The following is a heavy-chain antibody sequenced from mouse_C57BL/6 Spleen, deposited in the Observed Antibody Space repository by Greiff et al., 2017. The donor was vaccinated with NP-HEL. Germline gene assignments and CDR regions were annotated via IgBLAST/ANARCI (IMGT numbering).Heavy chain of an antibody. Sequence: QVQLQQSGAELARPGASVKLSCKASGYTFTSYGISWVKQRTGQGLEWIGEIYPRSGNTYYNEKFKGKATLTADKSSSTAYMELRSLTSEDSAVYFCTRPLYCCGSSYDYAMGCWGQGTSVTVSS. V-gene: IGHV1-81*01. CDR1: GYTFTSYG. D-gene: IGHD1-1*01. CDR2: IYPRSGNT. CDR3: TRPLYCCGSSYDYAMGC. J-gene: IGHJ4*01.